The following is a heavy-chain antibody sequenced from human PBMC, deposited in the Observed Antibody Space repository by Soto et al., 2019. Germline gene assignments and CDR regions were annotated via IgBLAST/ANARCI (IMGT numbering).Heavy chain of an antibody. J-gene: IGHJ5*02. CDR2: IYTNEYT. V-gene: IGHV4-39*01. D-gene: IGHD6-13*01. CDR1: GGSISSGNYY. Sequence: QLQFQESGPGLVRPSETLSLTCTVSGGSISSGNYYWGWIRQPPGKGLEWIGTIYTNEYTYYNPSLKSRITMSVDTSNNQVSLKLSSVTAADSATYYCVSPDSTSWPKFDPWGQGTQVTVSA. CDR3: VSPDSTSWPKFDP.